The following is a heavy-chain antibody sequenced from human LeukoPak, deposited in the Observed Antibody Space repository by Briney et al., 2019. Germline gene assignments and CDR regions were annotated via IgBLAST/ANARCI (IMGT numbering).Heavy chain of an antibody. CDR3: AKDGGPCSGGSCRHRRGYHLWFDY. CDR2: IKQDGSEK. CDR1: GFTFSNYW. V-gene: IGHV3-7*05. D-gene: IGHD2-15*01. Sequence: SGGSLRLSCAASGFTFSNYWMIWVRQAPGKGLEWVGNIKQDGSEKRYADSVRGRFTISRDNAQTSLYLQMNSLRAEDTAVYYCAKDGGPCSGGSCRHRRGYHLWFDYWGQGTLVTVSS. J-gene: IGHJ4*02.